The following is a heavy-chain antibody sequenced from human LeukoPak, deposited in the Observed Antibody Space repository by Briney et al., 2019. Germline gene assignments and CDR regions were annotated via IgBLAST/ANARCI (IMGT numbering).Heavy chain of an antibody. CDR3: AREVPYYYDSSAPFDY. CDR2: INWNGGST. J-gene: IGHJ4*02. D-gene: IGHD3-22*01. CDR1: GFTFDDYG. V-gene: IGHV3-20*04. Sequence: GGSLRLSWAASGFTFDDYGMSWVRQAPGKGLEWVSGINWNGGSTGYADSVKGRFTISRDNAKNSLYLQMNSLRAEDTALYYCAREVPYYYDSSAPFDYWGQGTLVTVSS.